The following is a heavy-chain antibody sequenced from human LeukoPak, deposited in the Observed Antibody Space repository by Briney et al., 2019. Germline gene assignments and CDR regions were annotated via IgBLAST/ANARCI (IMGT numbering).Heavy chain of an antibody. D-gene: IGHD6-13*01. CDR1: GYTLTELS. V-gene: IGHV1-24*01. CDR2: FDPEDGET. CDR3: ATDRPGIAAAPSIFRY. Sequence: ASVKVSCKVSGYTLTELSMHWVRQAPGKGLEWMGGFDPEDGETIYAQKFQGRVTMTEDTSTDTAYMELSSLRSEDTAVYYCATDRPGIAAAPSIFRYWGQGTLVTVSS. J-gene: IGHJ4*02.